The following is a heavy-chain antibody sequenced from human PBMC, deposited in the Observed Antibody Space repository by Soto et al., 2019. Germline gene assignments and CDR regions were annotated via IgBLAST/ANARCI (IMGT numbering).Heavy chain of an antibody. J-gene: IGHJ4*02. V-gene: IGHV4-4*02. D-gene: IGHD5-12*01. CDR1: GGSISSSNG. CDR3: ARGLWIYRTFDY. Sequence: ETLSLTCAVSGGSISSSNGWSWVRQPPGKGLEWIGEIYHSGSTNYNPSLKSRVTISVDKSKNQFSLKLSSVSAADTAVYYCARGLWIYRTFDYWGQGTLVTVSS. CDR2: IYHSGST.